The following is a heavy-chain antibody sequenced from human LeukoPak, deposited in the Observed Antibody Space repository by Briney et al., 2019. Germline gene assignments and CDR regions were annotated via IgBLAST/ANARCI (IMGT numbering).Heavy chain of an antibody. D-gene: IGHD3-10*01. CDR3: ARAVGSGSFQTYYYYMDV. J-gene: IGHJ6*03. V-gene: IGHV4-59*10. CDR2: IYTSGST. CDR1: GGTFSGYY. Sequence: SETLSLTCAVYGGTFSGYYWTWIRQPPGKGLEWIGRIYTSGSTNYNPSLKSRVTMSVDTSKNQFSLKLSSVTAADTAVYYCARAVGSGSFQTYYYYMDVWGKGTTVTISS.